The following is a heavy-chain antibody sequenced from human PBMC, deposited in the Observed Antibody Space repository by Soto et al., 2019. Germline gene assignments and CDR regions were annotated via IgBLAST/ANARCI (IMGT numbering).Heavy chain of an antibody. J-gene: IGHJ4*02. CDR3: ARQAHNLVTSDH. D-gene: IGHD2-21*02. CDR2: ISAYNGNT. CDR1: GYTFTSYG. V-gene: IGHV1-18*01. Sequence: ASVKVSCKASGYTFTSYGISWVRQAPGQGLEWMGWISAYNGNTNYAQKLQGRVTMTTDTSTSTAYMELRSLRSDETAVYYCARQAHNLVTSDHWGQGTLVTVSS.